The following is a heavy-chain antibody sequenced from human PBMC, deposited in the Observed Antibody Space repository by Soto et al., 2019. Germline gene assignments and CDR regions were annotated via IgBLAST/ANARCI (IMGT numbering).Heavy chain of an antibody. V-gene: IGHV4-34*01. CDR2: INHSGST. J-gene: IGHJ4*02. Sequence: QVQLQQWGAGLLTPSEALSLTCAVCGGSFRVYYWTWIRQPPGTGLEWIGEINHSGSTNYNPSLKTRVTISVDTAKNQFSLKLTSVTAADTAVYYCARDKNTGLFDYWGQGTLVTVSS. CDR1: GGSFRVYY. D-gene: IGHD2-8*02. CDR3: ARDKNTGLFDY.